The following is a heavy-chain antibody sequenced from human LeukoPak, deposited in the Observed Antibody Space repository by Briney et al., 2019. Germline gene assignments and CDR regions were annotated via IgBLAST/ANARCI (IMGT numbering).Heavy chain of an antibody. Sequence: SVKVSCKASGGTFSSYAISWVRQAPGQGLEWMGGIIPIFGTANYAQKFQGRVTITADKSTSTAYMELSSLRSEDTAVYYCAQMYYYDSSGYYFLFDYWGQGTLVTVSS. V-gene: IGHV1-69*06. J-gene: IGHJ4*02. CDR2: IIPIFGTA. CDR3: AQMYYYDSSGYYFLFDY. D-gene: IGHD3-22*01. CDR1: GGTFSSYA.